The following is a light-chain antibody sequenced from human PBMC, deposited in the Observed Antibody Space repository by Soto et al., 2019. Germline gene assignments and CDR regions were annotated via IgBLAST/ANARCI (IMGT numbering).Light chain of an antibody. CDR1: QSISSW. J-gene: IGKJ2*01. Sequence: DIQMTQSPSTLSASVGDRVTITCRASQSISSWLAWYQQKPGKAPKLLIYLASSLESGVPSRFSGSGSGTEFTLTISSLQPDDFATYYCQQYDSYSRTFGQETKLEI. CDR2: LAS. V-gene: IGKV1-5*03. CDR3: QQYDSYSRT.